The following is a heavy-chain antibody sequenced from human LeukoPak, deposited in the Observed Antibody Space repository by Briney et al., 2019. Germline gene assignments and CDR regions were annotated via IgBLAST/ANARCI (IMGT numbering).Heavy chain of an antibody. V-gene: IGHV4-59*01. Sequence: SETLSLTCTVSGGSISSYYWSWIRLPPGNGLEWIGYIYYSGSTNYNPSLKSRVTISVDTSKNQFSLKLSSVTAADTAVYYCAREVVPAATIDYWGQGTLVTVSS. J-gene: IGHJ4*02. D-gene: IGHD2-2*01. CDR3: AREVVPAATIDY. CDR1: GGSISSYY. CDR2: IYYSGST.